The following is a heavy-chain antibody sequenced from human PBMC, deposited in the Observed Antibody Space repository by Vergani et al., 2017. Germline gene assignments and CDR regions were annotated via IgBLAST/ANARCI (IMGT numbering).Heavy chain of an antibody. V-gene: IGHV5-51*01. J-gene: IGHJ4*02. CDR1: GYSFTRYW. CDR3: ARHGVRGRCFFDY. CDR2: IYSGDSDT. Sequence: EVQLVQSGAEVKKPGESLKISCKGSGYSFTRYWNGWAPEMRGKGLEWMGIIYSGDSDTRYSPSFQGQVTISADQSISTAYLQWSSLKASDTAMYYCARHGVRGRCFFDYWGQGTLVTVSS. D-gene: IGHD1-1*01.